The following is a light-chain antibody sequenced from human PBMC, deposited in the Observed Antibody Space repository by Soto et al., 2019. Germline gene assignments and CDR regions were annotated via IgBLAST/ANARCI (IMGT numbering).Light chain of an antibody. Sequence: IVLTQSPGTLSLSPGERATLSFSASQTGSNSYLAWYQQKSAQAPRLLIYGVSTRATGIPDRFSGSGSGTDFTFTISSLQPEDIATYYCQQYDNLPLTFGGGTKVDNK. CDR2: GVS. J-gene: IGKJ4*01. CDR1: QTGSNSY. CDR3: QQYDNLPLT. V-gene: IGKV3-20*01.